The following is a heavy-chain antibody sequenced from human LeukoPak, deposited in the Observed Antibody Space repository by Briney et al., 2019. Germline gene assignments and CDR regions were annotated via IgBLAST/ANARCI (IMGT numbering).Heavy chain of an antibody. V-gene: IGHV4-39*01. CDR2: IYYSGST. CDR1: GGSVSSSSYY. CDR3: ARASGSYHFDY. Sequence: SETLSLTCTVSGGSVSSSSYYWGWIRQPPGKGLEWIGSIYYSGSTYYNPSLKSRVTISVDTSKNQFSLKLSSVTAADTAVYYCARASGSYHFDYWGQGTLVTVSS. D-gene: IGHD1-26*01. J-gene: IGHJ4*02.